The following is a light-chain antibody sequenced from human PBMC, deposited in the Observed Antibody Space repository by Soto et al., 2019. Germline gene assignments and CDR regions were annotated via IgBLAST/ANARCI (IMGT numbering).Light chain of an antibody. V-gene: IGKV3-15*01. CDR2: GAS. J-gene: IGKJ1*01. Sequence: EIVMTQSPATLSVSPGERATLSCRASQSVSSNLAWYQQKPGQAPRLLIYGASTRATGIPARFSGSGSGTEFTLTISRLQSEDFAVYYWQRYNNWPPWKFGQGTKVEIK. CDR1: QSVSSN. CDR3: QRYNNWPPWK.